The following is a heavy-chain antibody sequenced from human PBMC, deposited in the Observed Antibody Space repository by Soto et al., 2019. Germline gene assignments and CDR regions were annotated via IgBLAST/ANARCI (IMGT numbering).Heavy chain of an antibody. CDR1: GFTFSSYA. CDR3: AKVVRSSGWPRLNWKFDY. CDR2: ISGSGGST. D-gene: IGHD6-19*01. Sequence: GGSLRFSCAASGFTFSSYAMSWVRQAPGKGLEWVSAISGSGGSTYYADSVKGRFTISRDNSKNTLYLQMNSLRAEDTAVYYCAKVVRSSGWPRLNWKFDYWGQGTLVTVSS. J-gene: IGHJ4*02. V-gene: IGHV3-23*01.